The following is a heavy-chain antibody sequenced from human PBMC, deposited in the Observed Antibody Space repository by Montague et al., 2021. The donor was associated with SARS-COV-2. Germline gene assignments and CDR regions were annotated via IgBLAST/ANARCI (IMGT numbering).Heavy chain of an antibody. CDR3: ARTYYYGSVVWFDP. CDR2: IHYSGST. J-gene: IGHJ5*02. D-gene: IGHD3-10*01. Sequence: SETLSLTCTVSGGSISSYYWSWIRQPPGKGLEWIGYIHYSGSTNYNPSLKSRVTISVDTSKNQFSLKLSSVTAADTAVYYCARTYYYGSVVWFDPWGQGTLVTVSS. CDR1: GGSISSYY. V-gene: IGHV4-59*08.